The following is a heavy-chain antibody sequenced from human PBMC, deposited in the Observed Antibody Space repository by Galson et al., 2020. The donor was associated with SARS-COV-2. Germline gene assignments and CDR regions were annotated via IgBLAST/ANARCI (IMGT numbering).Heavy chain of an antibody. D-gene: IGHD3-3*01. CDR2: ISSQGDST. CDR3: VKGAGAELRFFEWNKPFDN. V-gene: IGHV3-64D*09. CDR1: GFTFTSYS. J-gene: IGHJ4*02. Sequence: GESLKFSCSASGFTFTSYSMHWVRRAPGKGLEYVSGISSQGDSTSYGDSFKDRFIISRDNSKSTLYLQMTSLSPDDTAAFYCVKGAGAELRFFEWNKPFDNWGLGTVVTVSS.